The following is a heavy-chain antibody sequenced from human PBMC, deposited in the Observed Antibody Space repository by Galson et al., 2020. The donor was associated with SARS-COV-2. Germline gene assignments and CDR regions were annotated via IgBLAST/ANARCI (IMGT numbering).Heavy chain of an antibody. CDR2: ISHSGGT. V-gene: IGHV4-30-2*01. Sequence: SHTLSLPCAVSGTSISSGSYSWHWIRQPPGKGLEWLGYISHSGGTYYNPSLKSRVTISGDRSKNQFSLRLSSVTAADTAVYYCARLHYGEYAPEAFDIWGPGTRVTVAS. CDR3: ARLHYGEYAPEAFDI. D-gene: IGHD4-17*01. CDR1: GTSISSGSYS. J-gene: IGHJ3*02.